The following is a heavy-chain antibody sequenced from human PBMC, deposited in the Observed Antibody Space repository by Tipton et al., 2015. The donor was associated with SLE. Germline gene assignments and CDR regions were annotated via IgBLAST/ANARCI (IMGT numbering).Heavy chain of an antibody. V-gene: IGHV4-61*08. Sequence: LRLSCTVSGGSISSGGYYWSWIRQHPGKGLEWIAYVHYSGSTSYNPSLKSRVTVSIDTSKNQFSVKLTSVTAADTAMYYCARIGGTGGFHFPLWGQGTLVTVSS. J-gene: IGHJ4*02. D-gene: IGHD2-8*02. CDR2: VHYSGST. CDR1: GGSISSGGYY. CDR3: ARIGGTGGFHFPL.